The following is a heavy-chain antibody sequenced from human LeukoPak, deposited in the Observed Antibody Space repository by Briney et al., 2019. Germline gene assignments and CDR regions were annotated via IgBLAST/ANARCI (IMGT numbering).Heavy chain of an antibody. D-gene: IGHD1-26*01. CDR1: GFSFITYA. CDR3: VKGSGTHYYFYYMDV. Sequence: GGSRRLSCAASGFSFITYAMNWVRQAPGKGLEWVSGISGTGSAVGYADSVKGRFTVSRDTSKGTVYLQMSGLRVDDTAVYYCVKGSGTHYYFYYMDVWGKGTPVTVSS. CDR2: ISGTGSAV. J-gene: IGHJ6*03. V-gene: IGHV3-23*01.